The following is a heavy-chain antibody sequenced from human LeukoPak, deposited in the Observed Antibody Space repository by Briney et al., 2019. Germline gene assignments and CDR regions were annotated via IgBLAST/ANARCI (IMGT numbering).Heavy chain of an antibody. CDR2: ISSSSSYI. V-gene: IGHV3-21*01. CDR1: GFTFSSYS. D-gene: IGHD1-14*01. J-gene: IGHJ4*02. CDR3: ARGPQLDY. Sequence: PGGSLRLSCAASGFTFSSYSMNWVRQAPGKGLEWVSSISSSSSYIHYADSVKGRFTISRDNAKNSLYLQMNSLRAEDTAVYYCARGPQLDYWGQGTLVTVSS.